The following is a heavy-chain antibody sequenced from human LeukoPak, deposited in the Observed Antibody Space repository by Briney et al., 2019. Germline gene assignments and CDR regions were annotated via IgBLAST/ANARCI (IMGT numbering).Heavy chain of an antibody. D-gene: IGHD5-12*01. CDR2: IKPDGSEK. CDR3: ARAEGATMLDY. J-gene: IGHJ4*02. CDR1: GFTFSSYW. Sequence: GGSLRLSCAASGFTFSSYWMTWVRQAPGKGLEWVANIKPDGSEKYYVDSVRGRFTISRDNVKNSLYLQMNSLRAEDTAVYYCARAEGATMLDYWGQGTLVTVSS. V-gene: IGHV3-7*03.